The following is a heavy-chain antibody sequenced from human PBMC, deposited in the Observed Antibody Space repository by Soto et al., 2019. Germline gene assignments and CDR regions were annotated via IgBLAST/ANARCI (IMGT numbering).Heavy chain of an antibody. J-gene: IGHJ4*02. CDR2: ISSTTNYI. CDR3: ARESEDLTSNFDY. CDR1: GFTYTRYS. Sequence: GGSLRLSCAASGFTYTRYSMNWVRQAPGKGLEWVSSISSTTNYIYYGDSMKGRFTISRDNGKNSLYLEMNSLRAEDTAVYYCARESEDLTSNFDYWGQGTLVTVSS. V-gene: IGHV3-21*06.